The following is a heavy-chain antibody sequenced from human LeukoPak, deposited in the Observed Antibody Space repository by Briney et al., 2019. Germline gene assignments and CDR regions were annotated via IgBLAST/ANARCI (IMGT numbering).Heavy chain of an antibody. Sequence: GGSLRLSCAASGFTVSSNYMSWVRQAPGKGLVWVSRINSDGSSTSYADAVKGRLTISRDNAKNTLYLQMNSVRAEDTAVYYCARVERITMVRGVIPYWGQGTLVTVSS. D-gene: IGHD3-10*01. V-gene: IGHV3-74*01. CDR2: INSDGSST. CDR3: ARVERITMVRGVIPY. J-gene: IGHJ4*02. CDR1: GFTVSSNY.